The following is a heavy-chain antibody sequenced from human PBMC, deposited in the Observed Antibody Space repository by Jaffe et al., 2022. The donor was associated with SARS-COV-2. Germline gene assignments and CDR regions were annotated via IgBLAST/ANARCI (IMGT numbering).Heavy chain of an antibody. Sequence: QVQLQESGPGLVKPSETLSLTCTVSGGSISSYYWSWIRQPPGKGLEWIGYIYYSGSTNYNPSLKSRVTISVDTSKNQFSLKLSSVTAADTAVYYCARAIPVRYFDFETKYYFDYWGQGTLVTVSS. CDR3: ARAIPVRYFDFETKYYFDY. CDR1: GGSISSYY. CDR2: IYYSGST. V-gene: IGHV4-59*01. J-gene: IGHJ4*02. D-gene: IGHD3-9*01.